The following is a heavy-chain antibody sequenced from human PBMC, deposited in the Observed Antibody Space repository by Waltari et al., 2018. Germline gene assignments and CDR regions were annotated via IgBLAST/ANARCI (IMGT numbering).Heavy chain of an antibody. CDR3: ARQKHDDESSGYSRGFDP. J-gene: IGHJ5*02. Sequence: QVQLQQWGAGLLKPSETLSLTCAVYGGSFSGYYWSWIRQPPGKGLEWIGENNQSGSTNANPALNGLVPISGDTSKSQFSRKRSAVTAAETAVYYCARQKHDDESSGYSRGFDPWGQGTLVTVSS. D-gene: IGHD3-22*01. V-gene: IGHV4-34*01. CDR1: GGSFSGYY. CDR2: NNQSGST.